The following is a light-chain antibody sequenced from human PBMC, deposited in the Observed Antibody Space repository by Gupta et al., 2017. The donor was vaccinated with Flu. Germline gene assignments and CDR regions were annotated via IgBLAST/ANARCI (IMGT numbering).Light chain of an antibody. CDR1: SSDVGAYNR. CDR3: SSFTTSNTWV. J-gene: IGLJ3*02. V-gene: IGLV2-14*01. CDR2: EVS. Sequence: QSALPQPASVSGSPGPSITISCPGTSSDVGAYNRVSWYQQYPGKAPKLMIYEVSNRPSGVSNRFSGSKSANMASLTISGPQAEDDADYYCSSFTTSNTWVFGGGTKLTVL.